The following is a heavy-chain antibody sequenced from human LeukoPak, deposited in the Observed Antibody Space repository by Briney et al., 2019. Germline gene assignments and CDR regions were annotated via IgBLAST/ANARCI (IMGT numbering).Heavy chain of an antibody. CDR3: AKEGGPARPGLDS. V-gene: IGHV4-38-2*02. Sequence: PSETLSLTCTVSGYSISSGYYWGWIRQPPGKGLEWIGSIYHSESTYYNPSLKSRVTISVDTSKNQFSLKLSSVTAADTAVYYCAKEGGPARPGLDSWGQGTLVTVSS. CDR1: GYSISSGYY. J-gene: IGHJ4*02. CDR2: IYHSEST. D-gene: IGHD6-6*01.